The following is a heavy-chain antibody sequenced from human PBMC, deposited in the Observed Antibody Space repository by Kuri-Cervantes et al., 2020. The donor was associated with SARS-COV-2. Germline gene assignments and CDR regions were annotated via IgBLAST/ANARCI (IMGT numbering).Heavy chain of an antibody. CDR1: GDSITNYH. CDR3: ARQPGGLIVVVPAAPGWFDP. V-gene: IGHV4-59*01. Sequence: GSLRLSCTVSGDSITNYHWNWIRQPPGKGLEWTGNIYYSGSTNYNPSLKSRITLSLDTSKNQVSLRLSSVTAADTAVYYCARQPGGLIVVVPAAPGWFDPWGQGTLVTVSS. J-gene: IGHJ5*02. D-gene: IGHD2-2*01. CDR2: IYYSGST.